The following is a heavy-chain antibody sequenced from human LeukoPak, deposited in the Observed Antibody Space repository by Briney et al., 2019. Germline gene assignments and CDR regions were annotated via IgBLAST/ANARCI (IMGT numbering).Heavy chain of an antibody. CDR1: GFTFSSYW. D-gene: IGHD4-23*01. J-gene: IGHJ4*02. V-gene: IGHV3-74*01. Sequence: GGSLRLSCAASGFTFSSYWMHWVRQAPGKGLVWVSRINSDGSSTSYADSVRGRFSISRDNAKNSLYLQMNSLRAEDTAVYYCARNANDGGNSDYWGQGTLVTVSS. CDR2: INSDGSST. CDR3: ARNANDGGNSDY.